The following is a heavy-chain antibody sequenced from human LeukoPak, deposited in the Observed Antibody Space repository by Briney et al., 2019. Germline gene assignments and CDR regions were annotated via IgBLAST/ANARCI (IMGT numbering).Heavy chain of an antibody. Sequence: ASVKVSCEASGYSFTSYAISWVRQAPGQGLEWMGWISTYNGNTNYAQKFRGRVTMTTDTSTSTTYMELRSLRSDDTAVYYCARGGSRLATYGTFDIWGQGTMVTVSS. CDR1: GYSFTSYA. V-gene: IGHV1-18*01. CDR2: ISTYNGNT. CDR3: ARGGSRLATYGTFDI. D-gene: IGHD1-26*01. J-gene: IGHJ3*02.